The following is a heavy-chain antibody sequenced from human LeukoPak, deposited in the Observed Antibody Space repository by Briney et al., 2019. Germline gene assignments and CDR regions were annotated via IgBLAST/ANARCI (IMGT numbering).Heavy chain of an antibody. V-gene: IGHV3-43*02. D-gene: IGHD5-18*01. CDR2: ISGDSHST. Sequence: GGSLGLSCAASGFTFDDYAMHWVRQAPGKGLEWVSLISGDSHSTFYADSVKGRFTISRDNSKNSLYLQMNSLRNDDTALYYCARDTEGYIYGYHYYGMDVWGQGTTVTVSS. CDR1: GFTFDDYA. CDR3: ARDTEGYIYGYHYYGMDV. J-gene: IGHJ6*02.